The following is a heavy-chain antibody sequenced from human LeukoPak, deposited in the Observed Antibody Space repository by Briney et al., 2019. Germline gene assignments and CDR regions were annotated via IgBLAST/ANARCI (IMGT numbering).Heavy chain of an antibody. V-gene: IGHV3-48*03. CDR1: GFTFSSYE. D-gene: IGHD3-9*01. CDR3: ARGYYDILTGYYP. J-gene: IGHJ5*02. Sequence: PGGSLRLSCAASGFTFSSYEMNWVRQAPGKGLEWVSYISSSGSTIYYADSVKGRFTISRDNAKNSLYLQMNSLRAEDTAVYYCARGYYDILTGYYPWGQGTLVTVSS. CDR2: ISSSGSTI.